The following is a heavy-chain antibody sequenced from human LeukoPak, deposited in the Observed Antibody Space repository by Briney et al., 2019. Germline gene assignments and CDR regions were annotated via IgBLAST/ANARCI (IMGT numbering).Heavy chain of an antibody. J-gene: IGHJ3*02. Sequence: PGGSLRLSCAASGFTVSSNYMSWVRQAPGKGLEWVSVIYSGGSTYYADSVKGRFTISRDNSKNTLYLQMNSLRAEDTAVYYCAREGSYDILTGYQQDAFDIWGQGTMVTVSS. CDR2: IYSGGST. V-gene: IGHV3-66*01. CDR1: GFTVSSNY. CDR3: AREGSYDILTGYQQDAFDI. D-gene: IGHD3-9*01.